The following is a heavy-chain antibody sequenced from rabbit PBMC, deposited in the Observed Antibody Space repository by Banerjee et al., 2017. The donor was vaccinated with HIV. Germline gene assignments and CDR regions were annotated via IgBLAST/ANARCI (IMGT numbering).Heavy chain of an antibody. CDR2: IATGSSGST. D-gene: IGHD4-1*01. CDR3: ARDLAGVIGWNFNL. Sequence: QEQLEESGGDLVQPEGSLTLTCTASGFDFSSNAMCWVRQAPGKGLEWIACIATGSSGSTWYANRAKGRFTISKTSSTTVTLQMTSLTAADTATYFCARDLAGVIGWNFNLWGPGTLVTVS. CDR1: GFDFSSNA. J-gene: IGHJ4*01. V-gene: IGHV1S45*01.